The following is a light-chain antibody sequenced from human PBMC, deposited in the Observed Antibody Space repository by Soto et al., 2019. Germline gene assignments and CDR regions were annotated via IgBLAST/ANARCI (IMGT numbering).Light chain of an antibody. CDR1: QSVTNN. V-gene: IGKV3-15*01. CDR3: QQKGSCSLT. CDR2: DVS. Sequence: EIVMTQSPATLSVSPGERATLSCRASQSVTNNLLAWYQQKPGQAPRLLIYDVSTRAAGIPGRFCGSGSEREFTLTISSLQSGQFAIYYCQQKGSCSLTFGGGTKV. J-gene: IGKJ4*02.